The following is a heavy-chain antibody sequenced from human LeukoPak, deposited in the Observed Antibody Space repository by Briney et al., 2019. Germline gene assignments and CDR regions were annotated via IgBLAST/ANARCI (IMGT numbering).Heavy chain of an antibody. V-gene: IGHV4-30-2*01. D-gene: IGHD3-10*01. Sequence: SETLSLTCAVSGGSISSGSYSWSWIRQPPGKGLEWIGYIYHSGSTYYNPSLKSRVTISVDRSKNQFSLKLSSVTAADTAVYYCASKYYYGAFFDYWGQGTLVTVSS. J-gene: IGHJ4*02. CDR3: ASKYYYGAFFDY. CDR2: IYHSGST. CDR1: GGSISSGSYS.